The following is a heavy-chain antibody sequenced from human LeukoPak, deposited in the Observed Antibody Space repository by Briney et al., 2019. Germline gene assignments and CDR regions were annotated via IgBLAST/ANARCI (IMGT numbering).Heavy chain of an antibody. V-gene: IGHV3-7*04. J-gene: IGHJ4*02. CDR1: ALTFSSYW. Sequence: GGSLRLSCAASALTFSSYWMTWVRQAPGKGLEWVANIKHNGDELNYVDSVEDRFTISRDNAKNSLYLHMTSLRAEDTAVYYCARALRTIASGGQGTLVTVSS. CDR3: ARALRTIAS. D-gene: IGHD2-21*01. CDR2: IKHNGDEL.